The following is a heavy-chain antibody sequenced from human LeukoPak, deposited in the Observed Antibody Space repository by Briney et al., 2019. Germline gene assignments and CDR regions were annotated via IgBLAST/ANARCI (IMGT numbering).Heavy chain of an antibody. J-gene: IGHJ5*02. Sequence: SETLSLTCTVSGGSISSGSYYWSWIRQPAGKGLEWIGRIYTSGSTNYNPSPKSRVTISVDTSKNQFPLKLSSVTAADTAVYYCARDRGGNYEFDPWGQGTLVTVSS. CDR2: IYTSGST. D-gene: IGHD4-23*01. V-gene: IGHV4-61*02. CDR1: GGSISSGSYY. CDR3: ARDRGGNYEFDP.